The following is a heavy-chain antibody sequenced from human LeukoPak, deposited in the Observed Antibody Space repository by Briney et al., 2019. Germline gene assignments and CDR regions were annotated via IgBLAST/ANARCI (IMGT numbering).Heavy chain of an antibody. CDR1: GFTFSSYW. V-gene: IGHV3-74*01. D-gene: IGHD5-18*01. CDR2: INSDGSTT. Sequence: PGGSLRLSCAASGFTFSSYWMHWVRQAPGKGLVWVSRINSDGSTTNYADSVKGRFTISRENAKNSLYLQMNSLRAGDTAVYYCARASQLTWIPDYWGQGTLVTVSS. J-gene: IGHJ4*02. CDR3: ARASQLTWIPDY.